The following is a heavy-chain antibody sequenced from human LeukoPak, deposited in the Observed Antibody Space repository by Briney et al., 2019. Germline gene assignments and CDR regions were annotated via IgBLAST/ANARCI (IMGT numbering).Heavy chain of an antibody. D-gene: IGHD2-15*01. CDR3: ANVRSGYFEY. CDR1: GFTFSSNTA. V-gene: IGHV3-23*01. CDR2: ISASGSST. Sequence: GGSLRLSCAASGFTFSSNTAMTWVRQAPGKGLEWVSTISASGSSTYYADSVKGRFAISRDNSKNTLYLQMNSLRAEDTAVYYCANVRSGYFEYWGQGTLVTVSS. J-gene: IGHJ4*02.